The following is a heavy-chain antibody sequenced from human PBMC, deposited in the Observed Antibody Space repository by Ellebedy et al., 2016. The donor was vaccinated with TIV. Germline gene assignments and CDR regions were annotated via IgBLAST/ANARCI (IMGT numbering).Heavy chain of an antibody. CDR3: ARQFWNYVNY. CDR1: GGSISSSSYY. D-gene: IGHD1-7*01. V-gene: IGHV4-39*01. J-gene: IGHJ4*02. CDR2: IYYSGST. Sequence: SETLSLXXTVSGGSISSSSYYWGWIRQPPGKGLEWIGSIYYSGSTYYNPSLKSRVTISVDTSKNQFSLKLSSVTAADTAVYYCARQFWNYVNYWGQGTLVTVSS.